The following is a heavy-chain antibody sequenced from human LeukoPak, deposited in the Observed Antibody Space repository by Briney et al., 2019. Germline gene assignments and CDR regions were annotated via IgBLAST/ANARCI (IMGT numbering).Heavy chain of an antibody. Sequence: GGSLRLSCAASGFTVSSNYMSWVRQAPGKGLEWVSVIYSGGSTYYADSVKGRFTISRDNSKNTLYLQMNSLRAEDTAVYYCAMKVRGPLYYFDYWGQGTLVTVSS. V-gene: IGHV3-53*01. D-gene: IGHD3-10*01. CDR2: IYSGGST. CDR3: AMKVRGPLYYFDY. J-gene: IGHJ4*02. CDR1: GFTVSSNY.